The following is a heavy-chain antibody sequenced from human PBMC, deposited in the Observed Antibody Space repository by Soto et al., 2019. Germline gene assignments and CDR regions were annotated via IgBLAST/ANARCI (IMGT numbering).Heavy chain of an antibody. J-gene: IGHJ5*02. CDR2: ISGSGGST. V-gene: IGHV3-23*01. D-gene: IGHD6-13*01. Sequence: GGSLRLSCAASGFTFSSYAMSWVSQAPGKGLEWVSAISGSGGSTYYADSVKGRFTISRDNSKNTLYLQMNSLRAEDTAVYYCAKDLQSSWYSNWFDPWGQGTLVTVSS. CDR1: GFTFSSYA. CDR3: AKDLQSSWYSNWFDP.